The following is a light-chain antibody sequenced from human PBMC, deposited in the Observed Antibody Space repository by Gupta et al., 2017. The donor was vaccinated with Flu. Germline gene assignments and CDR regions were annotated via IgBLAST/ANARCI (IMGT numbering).Light chain of an antibody. J-gene: IGKJ1*01. V-gene: IGKV1-39*01. CDR1: QSISSY. CDR3: QQRYSTPRT. Sequence: DIQMTQSPSSLSASVGDRVTITCRASQSISSYLNWYQQKPGKAPKLLIYAASSLKSGVPSRFSGSGSGTDFTLTISRLQPEDFATYYCQQRYSTPRTFGPGTKVEIK. CDR2: AAS.